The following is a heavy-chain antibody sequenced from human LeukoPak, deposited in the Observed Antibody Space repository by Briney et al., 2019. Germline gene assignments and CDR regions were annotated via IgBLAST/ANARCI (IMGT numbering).Heavy chain of an antibody. CDR3: ARHVDTAMALDAFDI. Sequence: SETLSLTCTVSGGSISSYYWSWIWQPPGKGLEWIGYIYYSGSTNYNPSLKSRVTISVDTSKNQFSLKLSSVTAADTAVYYCARHVDTAMALDAFDIWGQGTMVTVSS. V-gene: IGHV4-59*01. CDR2: IYYSGST. J-gene: IGHJ3*02. D-gene: IGHD5-18*01. CDR1: GGSISSYY.